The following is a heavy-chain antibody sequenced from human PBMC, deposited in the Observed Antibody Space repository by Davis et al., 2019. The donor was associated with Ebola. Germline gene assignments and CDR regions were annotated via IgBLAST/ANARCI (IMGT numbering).Heavy chain of an antibody. Sequence: GGSLRLSCAASGFTFSNAWMNWVRQAPGKGLEWVGRLKTRIDGGATDYAAPVKGRFTISRDDSKNTLYLQMSNLKTEDTAVYYCATEMGYYFDYWGRGTLVTVSS. D-gene: IGHD1-26*01. V-gene: IGHV3-15*01. J-gene: IGHJ4*02. CDR1: GFTFSNAW. CDR3: ATEMGYYFDY. CDR2: LKTRIDGGAT.